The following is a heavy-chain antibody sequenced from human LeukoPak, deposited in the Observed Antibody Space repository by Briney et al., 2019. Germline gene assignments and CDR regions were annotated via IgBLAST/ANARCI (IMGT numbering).Heavy chain of an antibody. Sequence: PSETLSLTCTVSGGSISSGNYYWSWIRQPPGKGLEWIGYIYYSGSTYYNPSLKSRITISVDTSKNQFSLKLSSVTAADTAVSYCARERSGSYSGFDYWGQGTLVTVSS. CDR3: ARERSGSYSGFDY. J-gene: IGHJ4*02. D-gene: IGHD1-26*01. CDR2: IYYSGST. V-gene: IGHV4-30-4*01. CDR1: GGSISSGNYY.